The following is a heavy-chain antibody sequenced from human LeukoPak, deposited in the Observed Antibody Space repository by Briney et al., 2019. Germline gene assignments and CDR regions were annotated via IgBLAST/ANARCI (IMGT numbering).Heavy chain of an antibody. Sequence: GGSLRLSCAASGFTFSSYAMSWVRQAPGRGLEWVSAISGSGGSTYYADSVKGRFTISRDNSKNTLYLQMNSLRAEDTAVYYCAKGPWELRGYFDLWGRGTLVTVSS. CDR2: ISGSGGST. D-gene: IGHD1-26*01. CDR1: GFTFSSYA. V-gene: IGHV3-23*01. J-gene: IGHJ2*01. CDR3: AKGPWELRGYFDL.